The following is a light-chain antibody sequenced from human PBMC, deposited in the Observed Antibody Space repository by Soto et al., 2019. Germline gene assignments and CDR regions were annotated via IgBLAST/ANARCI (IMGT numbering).Light chain of an antibody. CDR1: SSNIGAGYD. CDR2: GNS. Sequence: QSVLTQPPSVSGAPGQRVTISCTGSSSNIGAGYDVHWYQQLPGTAPKLLIHGNSNRPSGVPDRFSGSKSGTSASLAITGLQAEDEADYYCQSYDSSLRVFGGGTQLTVL. CDR3: QSYDSSLRV. J-gene: IGLJ2*01. V-gene: IGLV1-40*01.